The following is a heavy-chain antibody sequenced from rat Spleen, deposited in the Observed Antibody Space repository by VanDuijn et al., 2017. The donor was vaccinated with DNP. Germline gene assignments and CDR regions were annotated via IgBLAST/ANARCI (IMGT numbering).Heavy chain of an antibody. CDR2: ISHDGSGT. CDR3: TPYYGYY. D-gene: IGHD1-7*01. V-gene: IGHV5-7*01. CDR1: GFSLSNYD. Sequence: EVQLVESGGGLVQPGRSMKLSCVVSGFSLSNYDMSWVRQAPKKGLEWVASISHDGSGTHYRDSVKGRFSPSRDHAKSTLYLQMDSLRSEDTATYYCTPYYGYYWGQGVMVTVSS. J-gene: IGHJ2*01.